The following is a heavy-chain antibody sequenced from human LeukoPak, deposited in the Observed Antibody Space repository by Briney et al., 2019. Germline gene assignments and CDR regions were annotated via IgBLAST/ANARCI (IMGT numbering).Heavy chain of an antibody. CDR2: INPNSGDT. D-gene: IGHD2-15*01. CDR3: ANRLGYCSGGSCPQGDY. CDR1: GYTFTGYY. Sequence: ASVKVSCKXSGYTFTGYYIHWVRQAPGQGLEWMGWINPNSGDTSHAQRFQDRVTMTRDTSISTAYMELSRLRSDDTAVYYYANRLGYCSGGSCPQGDYWGQGTLVTVSS. J-gene: IGHJ4*02. V-gene: IGHV1-2*02.